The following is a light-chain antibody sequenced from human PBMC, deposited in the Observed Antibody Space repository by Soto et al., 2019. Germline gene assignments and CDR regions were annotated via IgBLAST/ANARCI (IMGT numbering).Light chain of an antibody. J-gene: IGKJ1*01. CDR2: AAS. CDR3: QQSDGIPRP. V-gene: IGKV1-39*01. Sequence: DIQMTQSPSSLSASVGDRVTITCRASQSISTYLNWYQQKPGKAPNLLIYAASSLQSGVPSRFSGSGSGTDFTLTITSLQPEDFATYYCQQSDGIPRPFGQGTKVEIK. CDR1: QSISTY.